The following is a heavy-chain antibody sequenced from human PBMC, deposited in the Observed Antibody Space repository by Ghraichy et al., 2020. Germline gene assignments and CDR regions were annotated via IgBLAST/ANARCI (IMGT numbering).Heavy chain of an antibody. V-gene: IGHV3-30*18. J-gene: IGHJ6*02. D-gene: IGHD2-21*02. CDR1: GFTFSSYG. Sequence: GGSLRLSCAASGFTFSSYGMHWVRQAPGKGLEWVAVISYDGSNKYYADSVKGRFTISRDNSKNTLYLQMNSLRAEDTAVYYCAKVSVTALYYYYYGMDVWGQGTTVTVSS. CDR2: ISYDGSNK. CDR3: AKVSVTALYYYYYGMDV.